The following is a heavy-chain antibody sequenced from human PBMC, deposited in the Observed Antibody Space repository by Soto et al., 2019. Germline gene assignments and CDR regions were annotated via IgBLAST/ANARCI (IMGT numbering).Heavy chain of an antibody. CDR3: AKDSLLVYYFDS. CDR1: GFTFSTYA. J-gene: IGHJ4*02. V-gene: IGHV3-23*01. CDR2: ITPSGGTT. D-gene: IGHD2-8*02. Sequence: GASLGLSCAASGFTFSTYAMSWVRQAPGKGLEWVSTITPSGGTTYYADSVKGRFTISRDNSKSTFFLQMNSLRADDTALYYCAKDSLLVYYFDSWGQGTLVTVLL.